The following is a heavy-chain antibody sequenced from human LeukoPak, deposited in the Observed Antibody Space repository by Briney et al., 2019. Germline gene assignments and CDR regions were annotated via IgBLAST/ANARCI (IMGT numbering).Heavy chain of an antibody. CDR1: GGSISSYY. J-gene: IGHJ4*02. V-gene: IGHV4-59*01. CDR2: IYYSGST. Sequence: SETLSLTCTVSGGSISSYYWSWVRQPPGKGRGCIGYIYYSGSTNYTPSPNARVTISVNTSKHQFSLKLSSVTAADTAVYYCATLSGGFGVVRPWGQGTLVTVSS. CDR3: ATLSGGFGVVRP. D-gene: IGHD3-3*01.